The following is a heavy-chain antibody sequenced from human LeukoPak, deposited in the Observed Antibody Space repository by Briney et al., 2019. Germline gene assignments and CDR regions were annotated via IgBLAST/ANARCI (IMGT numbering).Heavy chain of an antibody. CDR1: GFTFSSYA. Sequence: PGGSLRLSCAASGFTFSSYAMSWVRQTPGEGLQWIGRVRNNVRSYTTEYAASLKGRFSVSRDDSEKSVYLQMNSLQIEDTAVYYCARGASSSRPRYYYGLDVWGRGTTVTVSS. D-gene: IGHD2-2*01. V-gene: IGHV3-72*01. CDR3: ARGASSSRPRYYYGLDV. J-gene: IGHJ6*02. CDR2: VRNNVRSYTT.